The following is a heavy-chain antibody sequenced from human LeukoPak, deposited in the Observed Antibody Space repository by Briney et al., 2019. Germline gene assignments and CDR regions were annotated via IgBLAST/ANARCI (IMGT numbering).Heavy chain of an antibody. Sequence: GGSLRLSCAASGFTVSSNYMSWVRQAPGKGLEWVSVIYSGGSTYYADSVKGRFTISRDNSKNTLYLQMNSLRAEDTAVYYCARDLRSYDSSGYYSNAGAFDIWGQGTMVTVSS. CDR1: GFTVSSNY. D-gene: IGHD3-22*01. J-gene: IGHJ3*02. CDR2: IYSGGST. V-gene: IGHV3-66*01. CDR3: ARDLRSYDSSGYYSNAGAFDI.